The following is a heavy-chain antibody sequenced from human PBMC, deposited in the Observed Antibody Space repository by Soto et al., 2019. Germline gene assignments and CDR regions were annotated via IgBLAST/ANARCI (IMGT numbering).Heavy chain of an antibody. J-gene: IGHJ4*02. CDR1: GFTFSRYA. D-gene: IGHD3-22*01. CDR2: ISAGEGSA. V-gene: IGHV3-23*01. Sequence: PGGSLRLSCAASGFTFSRYAMSWVRQAPEKGLEWVSIISAGEGSADYADSVKGRFTVSRDNSKNTLFLQMNSLRAEDTAVYYCAYYDSSGKFFDYWGRGTLVTVSS. CDR3: AYYDSSGKFFDY.